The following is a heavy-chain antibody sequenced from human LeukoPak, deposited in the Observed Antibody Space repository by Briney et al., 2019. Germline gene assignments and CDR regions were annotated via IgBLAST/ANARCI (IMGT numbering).Heavy chain of an antibody. V-gene: IGHV4-31*03. Sequence: PSQTLSLTCTVSGGSISSGGYYWSWIRQHPGKGLEWIGYIYYSGSTYYNPSLKSRVTISVDTSKNQFSLKLSSVTAADTAVYYCARGVIEMATMDHWGQGTLVTVSS. D-gene: IGHD5-24*01. J-gene: IGHJ4*02. CDR2: IYYSGST. CDR3: ARGVIEMATMDH. CDR1: GGSISSGGYY.